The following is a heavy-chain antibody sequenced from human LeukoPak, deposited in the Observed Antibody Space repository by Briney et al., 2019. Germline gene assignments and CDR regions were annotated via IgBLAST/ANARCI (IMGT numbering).Heavy chain of an antibody. J-gene: IGHJ6*03. CDR2: IYHSGST. CDR1: GYSISSGYY. D-gene: IGHD2-2*01. CDR3: ASQAYYCSSTSCYGFRDYYYYMDV. Sequence: PSETLSLTCAVSGYSISSGYYWGWIRQPPGKGLGWIGSIYHSGSTYYNPSLKSRVTISVDTPKTQFSLKLSSVTAADTAVYHCASQAYYCSSTSCYGFRDYYYYMDVWGKGTTVTVSS. V-gene: IGHV4-38-2*01.